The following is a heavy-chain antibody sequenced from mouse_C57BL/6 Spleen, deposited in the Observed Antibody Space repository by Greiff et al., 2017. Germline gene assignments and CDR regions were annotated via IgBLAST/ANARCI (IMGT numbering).Heavy chain of an antibody. J-gene: IGHJ2*01. CDR1: GYTFTSYW. Sequence: QVQLQQPGAELVRPGTSVKLSCKASGYTFTSYWMHWVKQRPGQGLEWIGVIDPSDSYTNYNQKFKGKATLTVDTSSSTAYMQLSSLTSEDSAVYYCARGLGDAGDDWGQGTTLTVSS. D-gene: IGHD4-1*01. CDR3: ARGLGDAGDD. V-gene: IGHV1-59*01. CDR2: IDPSDSYT.